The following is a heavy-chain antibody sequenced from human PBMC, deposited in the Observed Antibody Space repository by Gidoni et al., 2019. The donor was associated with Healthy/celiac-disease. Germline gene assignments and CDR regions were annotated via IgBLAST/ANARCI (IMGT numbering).Heavy chain of an antibody. CDR3: ARTLKQWLVWDLFDY. V-gene: IGHV3-7*03. J-gene: IGHJ4*02. Sequence: EVQLVESGGGLVQPGGSLRLSCAASGFTFSSYWMSWVRQAPGKGLEWVANIKQDGSEKYYVDSVKGRFTISRDNAKNSLYLQMNSLRAEDTAVYYCARTLKQWLVWDLFDYWGQGTLVTVSS. CDR2: IKQDGSEK. D-gene: IGHD6-19*01. CDR1: GFTFSSYW.